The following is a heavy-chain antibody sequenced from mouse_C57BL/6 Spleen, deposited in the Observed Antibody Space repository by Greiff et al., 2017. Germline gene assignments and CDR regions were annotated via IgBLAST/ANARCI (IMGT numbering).Heavy chain of an antibody. V-gene: IGHV3-6*01. CDR1: GYSITSGYY. Sequence: VQLQQSGPGLVKPSQSLSLTCSVTGYSITSGYYRNWIRQFPGNKLEWMGYISYDGSNNYNPSLKNPISITRDTSKNQFFLKLNAVTAEDTATCYCARAYNDWYFDVWGTGTTVTVSS. CDR3: ARAYNDWYFDV. J-gene: IGHJ1*03. CDR2: ISYDGSN. D-gene: IGHD1-3*01.